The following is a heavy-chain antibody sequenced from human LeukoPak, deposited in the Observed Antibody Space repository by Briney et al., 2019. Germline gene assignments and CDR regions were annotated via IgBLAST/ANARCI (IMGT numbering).Heavy chain of an antibody. J-gene: IGHJ4*02. CDR2: ISSSSSNM. V-gene: IGHV3-21*01. CDR3: VRGDNRDY. D-gene: IGHD1-14*01. Sequence: PGESLRLSCAASGFTSSISTMNWVRQAPGKGLEWVSSISSSSSNMHYADSVKGRLTISRDNAKNSLYLQINSLRAEDTAVYYCVRGDNRDYWGQGTLVTVSS. CDR1: GFTSSIST.